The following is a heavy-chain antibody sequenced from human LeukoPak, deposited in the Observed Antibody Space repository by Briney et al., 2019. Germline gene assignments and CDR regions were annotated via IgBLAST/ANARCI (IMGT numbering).Heavy chain of an antibody. CDR1: GFTFSSYG. CDR2: IRHDGSNK. D-gene: IGHD3-10*01. J-gene: IGHJ4*02. Sequence: GGSLRLSCAASGFTFSSYGMPWVRQAPGKGLEWVAFIRHDGSNKYFADSVRGRFTISRDNSKNTLYLQMNSLRAEDTAVYYCAKDMTPFVYGAGREYFDYWGQGTLVTVSP. V-gene: IGHV3-30*02. CDR3: AKDMTPFVYGAGREYFDY.